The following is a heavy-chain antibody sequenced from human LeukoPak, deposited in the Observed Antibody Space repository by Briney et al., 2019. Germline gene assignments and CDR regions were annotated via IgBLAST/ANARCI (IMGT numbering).Heavy chain of an antibody. CDR3: ARQVRILGGSGSYQT. D-gene: IGHD3-10*01. Sequence: SETLSLTCAVYGGSFSGYYWSWIRQPPGKGLEWIGEINHSGGTNYNPSLKSRVTISVDTSKNQFSLKLSSVTAADTAVYYCARQVRILGGSGSYQTWGQGTLVTVSS. J-gene: IGHJ5*02. CDR1: GGSFSGYY. CDR2: INHSGGT. V-gene: IGHV4-34*01.